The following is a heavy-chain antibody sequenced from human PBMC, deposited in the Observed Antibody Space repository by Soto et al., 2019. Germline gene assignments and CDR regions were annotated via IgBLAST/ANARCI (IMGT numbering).Heavy chain of an antibody. Sequence: ASVKVSCKASGYTFTSYDINWVRQATGQGLEWMGWMNPNSGNTGYAQKFQGRVTMTRNTSISTAYMELSSLRSEDTAVYYCARGKTLRYFDWLLGGYWFDPWGQGTLVTVSS. CDR1: GYTFTSYD. J-gene: IGHJ5*02. D-gene: IGHD3-9*01. CDR2: MNPNSGNT. CDR3: ARGKTLRYFDWLLGGYWFDP. V-gene: IGHV1-8*01.